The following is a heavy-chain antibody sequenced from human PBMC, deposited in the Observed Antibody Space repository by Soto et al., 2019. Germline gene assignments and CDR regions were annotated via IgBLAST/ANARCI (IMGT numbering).Heavy chain of an antibody. CDR1: GFTFSSYA. V-gene: IGHV3-23*01. D-gene: IGHD3-3*01. CDR2: ISGSGGST. Sequence: PGGSLILSCAASGFTFSSYAMSWVRQAPGKGLEWVSAISGSGGSTYYADSVKGRFTISRDNSKNTLYLQMNSLRAEDTAVYYCAKDRDFCTGSYPYYYYGMHVSRQAATATI. CDR3: AKDRDFCTGSYPYYYYGMHV. J-gene: IGHJ6*01.